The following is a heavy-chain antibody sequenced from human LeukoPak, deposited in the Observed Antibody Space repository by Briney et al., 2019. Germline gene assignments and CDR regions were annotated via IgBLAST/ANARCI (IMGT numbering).Heavy chain of an antibody. J-gene: IGHJ4*02. CDR3: AKRGIVIRAVIIIGFHKEAYYFDY. CDR2: KSEKGGST. D-gene: IGHD3-10*01. CDR1: GITLSNNG. V-gene: IGHV3-23*01. Sequence: GGSLRLSCVVSGITLSNNGLCWVRKPQGTGLEWVSGKSEKGGSTNYADSVKGRFSISRDTYKNTVYLQMNSLRVEDTAVYFCAKRGIVIRAVIIIGFHKEAYYFDYWGQGILVTVPS.